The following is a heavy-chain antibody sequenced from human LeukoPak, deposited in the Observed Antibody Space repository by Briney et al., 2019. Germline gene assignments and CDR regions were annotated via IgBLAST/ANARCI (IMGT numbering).Heavy chain of an antibody. V-gene: IGHV3-15*01. D-gene: IGHD5-18*01. CDR3: TTWTDLWLLRDAFDT. CDR2: IKRKTDGGTT. CDR1: GFTLSNAW. Sequence: GGSLRLSCAASGFTLSNAWMSWVRQAPGKGLEWVGRIKRKTDGGTTDYAAPVKGRFTISRDDSKNSLYLQMNSLKTEDTGVYYCTTWTDLWLLRDAFDTWGQGTMVTVSS. J-gene: IGHJ3*02.